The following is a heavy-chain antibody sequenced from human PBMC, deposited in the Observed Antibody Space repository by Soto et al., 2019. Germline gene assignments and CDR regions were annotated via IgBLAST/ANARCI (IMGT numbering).Heavy chain of an antibody. D-gene: IGHD6-19*01. J-gene: IGHJ1*01. V-gene: IGHV1-46*03. Sequence: QVQLVQSGAEVKKPGASVKVSCKASGYTFTSYYMHWVRQAPGQGLEWMGIINPSGGSTSYAQKFRGRATMPRDTSKNTVYMGLSSLRSEDPAVYYWARGGGPGGGAVVIQHWGQGTLVTVSS. CDR3: ARGGGPGGGAVVIQH. CDR1: GYTFTSYY. CDR2: INPSGGST.